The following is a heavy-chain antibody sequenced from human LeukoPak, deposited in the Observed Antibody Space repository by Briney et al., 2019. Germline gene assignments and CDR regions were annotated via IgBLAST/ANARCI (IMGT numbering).Heavy chain of an antibody. J-gene: IGHJ3*02. CDR1: GGSFSGYY. Sequence: PSETLSLTCAVYGGSFSGYYWSWIRQPPGKGLEWIGEINHSGSTNYNPSLKSRVTISVDTSKNQFSLKLSSVTAADTAVYYCARARYYYDSSGYYYQDAFDIWGQGTMVTVSS. CDR3: ARARYYYDSSGYYYQDAFDI. D-gene: IGHD3-22*01. V-gene: IGHV4-34*01. CDR2: INHSGST.